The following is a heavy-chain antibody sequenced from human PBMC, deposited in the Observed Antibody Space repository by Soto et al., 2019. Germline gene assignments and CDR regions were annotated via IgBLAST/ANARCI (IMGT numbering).Heavy chain of an antibody. CDR3: AKGILWFGEYYYFDY. D-gene: IGHD3-10*01. J-gene: IGHJ4*02. CDR1: GFTFSSYA. CDR2: ISGSGGST. V-gene: IGHV3-23*01. Sequence: GGSLRLSCAASGFTFSSYAMSWVRQAPGKGLEWVSAISGSGGSTYYADSVKGRFTISRDNSKNTLYLQMNSLRAEDTAVYYCAKGILWFGEYYYFDYWGQGTLVTVSS.